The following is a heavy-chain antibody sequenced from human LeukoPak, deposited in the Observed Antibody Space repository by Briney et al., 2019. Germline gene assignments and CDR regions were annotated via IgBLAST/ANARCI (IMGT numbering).Heavy chain of an antibody. CDR1: GGSFSGYY. CDR3: ARGQWYYYGSGSFGY. D-gene: IGHD3-10*01. Sequence: SETLSLTCAVYGGSFSGYYWSWIRQPPGKGLEWIGEINHSGSTNYNPSLKSRVTISVDTSKNQFSPKLSSVTAADTAVYYCARGQWYYYGSGSFGYWGQGTLVTVSS. V-gene: IGHV4-34*01. CDR2: INHSGST. J-gene: IGHJ4*02.